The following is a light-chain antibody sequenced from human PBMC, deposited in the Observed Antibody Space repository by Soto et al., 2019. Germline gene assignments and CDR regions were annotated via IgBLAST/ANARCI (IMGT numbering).Light chain of an antibody. CDR2: EVS. CDR3: QSYDISLSGSGV. J-gene: IGLJ3*02. V-gene: IGLV2-14*01. Sequence: QSALTQPASVSGSPGQSITISCTGTSSDVGGYNYVSWYQHHPGKAPKLMIYEVSDRPSGVSNRFSGSKSGNTASLTISGLQAEDEADYYCQSYDISLSGSGVFGGGTKLTVL. CDR1: SSDVGGYNY.